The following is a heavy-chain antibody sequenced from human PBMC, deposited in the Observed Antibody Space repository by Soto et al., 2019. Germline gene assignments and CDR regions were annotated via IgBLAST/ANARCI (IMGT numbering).Heavy chain of an antibody. CDR3: ARYHDYGDYGYFDS. J-gene: IGHJ4*02. CDR2: IYNSKTT. CDR1: GSSVSGGIYY. Sequence: SETLSLTCTVSGSSVSGGIYYWTWIRQPPGKGLEWIGYIYNSKTTNYNASLRSRVTISVDTSKNQFSLRLTSVTAADTAVYYCARYHDYGDYGYFDSWGQGTLVTVSS. V-gene: IGHV4-61*01. D-gene: IGHD4-17*01.